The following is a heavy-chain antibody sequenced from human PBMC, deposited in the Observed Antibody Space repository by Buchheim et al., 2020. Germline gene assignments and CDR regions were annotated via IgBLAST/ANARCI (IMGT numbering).Heavy chain of an antibody. CDR1: GFTFSNYI. CDR3: AKAVNNSWYVFDY. Sequence: EVQLLESGGGLVQPGGSLRLSCAASGFTFSNYIMSWVRQAPGKGLEWVSAMSGVGGTTYYADSVKGRFTISRDNSKNTLYLPMNSLRAEDTAEYYCAKAVNNSWYVFDYWGQGAL. J-gene: IGHJ4*02. V-gene: IGHV3-23*01. CDR2: MSGVGGTT. D-gene: IGHD6-13*01.